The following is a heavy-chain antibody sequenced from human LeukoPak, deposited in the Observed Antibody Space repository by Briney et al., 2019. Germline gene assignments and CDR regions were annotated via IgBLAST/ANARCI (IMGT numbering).Heavy chain of an antibody. Sequence: GESLRLSCAASGFIFSDYSLNWVRQAPGKGLQWVSSVSSSSTYIYYADSMKGRFTISRDNAKNSLYLQMNSLRAEDTAVYYCVRRKTGTYHYDFWGQGTLVTVSS. CDR3: VRRKTGTYHYDF. V-gene: IGHV3-21*06. CDR1: GFIFSDYS. D-gene: IGHD1-26*01. J-gene: IGHJ4*02. CDR2: VSSSSTYI.